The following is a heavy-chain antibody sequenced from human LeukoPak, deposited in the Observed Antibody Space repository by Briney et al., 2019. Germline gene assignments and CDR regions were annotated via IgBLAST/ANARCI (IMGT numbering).Heavy chain of an antibody. CDR3: ARVLELRRAKGYFQH. Sequence: SETLSLTCTVSGGSIRSSYYYWGWIRQPPGKGLEWIGSIYDSGSTYYNPSLKSRVTISVDTSKNQFSLKLSSVTAAGTAVYYCARVLELRRAKGYFQHWGQGTLVTVSS. CDR2: IYDSGST. D-gene: IGHD1-7*01. J-gene: IGHJ1*01. V-gene: IGHV4-39*07. CDR1: GGSIRSSYYY.